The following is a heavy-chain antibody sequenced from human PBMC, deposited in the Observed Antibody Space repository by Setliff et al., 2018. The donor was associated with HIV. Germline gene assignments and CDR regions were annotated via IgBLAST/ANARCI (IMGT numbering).Heavy chain of an antibody. J-gene: IGHJ4*02. V-gene: IGHV2-70*17. D-gene: IGHD1-26*01. Sequence: SGPTLVNPTQTLTLTCTFSGFSRSASGMCVSWIRQPPGKALEWLARIDWYDDKFYTTSLKTRLTISKDTSKNQVVLKMTNMDPVDTATYYCARMISYSPYFDYWGQGTPVTVSS. CDR1: GFSRSASGMC. CDR2: IDWYDDK. CDR3: ARMISYSPYFDY.